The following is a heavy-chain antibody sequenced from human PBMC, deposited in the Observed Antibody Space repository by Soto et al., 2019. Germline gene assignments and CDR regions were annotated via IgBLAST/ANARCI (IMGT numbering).Heavy chain of an antibody. CDR1: GFTFSSYS. CDR3: TENDY. Sequence: PGGSLRLSCAASGFTFSSYSMNWVRQAPGKGLEWVSYMSSSSSIYCTDSVKGRFTISRDNAKNSLFLQMNSLKTEDTAVYYCTENDYWGQGTLVTVSS. J-gene: IGHJ4*02. V-gene: IGHV3-48*01. CDR2: MSSSSSI.